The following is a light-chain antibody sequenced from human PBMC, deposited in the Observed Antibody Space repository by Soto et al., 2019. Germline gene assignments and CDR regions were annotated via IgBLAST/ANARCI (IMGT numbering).Light chain of an antibody. CDR1: QSISGW. Sequence: DIQMTQSPSTLSASVRDRVTITCRASQSISGWLAWYQQKPGKAPKFLIYDASTLESGVPSRFSGSGSGTEFTLTISSLQPDDFATYYCQQYNTYSRTFGQGTKVDIK. J-gene: IGKJ1*01. CDR3: QQYNTYSRT. CDR2: DAS. V-gene: IGKV1-5*01.